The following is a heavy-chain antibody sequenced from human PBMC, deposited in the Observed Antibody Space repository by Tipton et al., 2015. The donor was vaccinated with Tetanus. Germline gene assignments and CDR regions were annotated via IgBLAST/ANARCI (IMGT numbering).Heavy chain of an antibody. CDR2: TYYRSKWYN. D-gene: IGHD6-13*01. J-gene: IGHJ3*02. Sequence: LVKPTQTLSLTCAISGDSVSSNSAAWNWIRQSPSRGLEWLGRTYYRSKWYNDYAVSVKSRITINPDISKNQFSLQLNSVTPEDTAVYYCARDRQQLVRDGGYAFDIWGQGTMVTVSS. V-gene: IGHV6-1*01. CDR1: GDSVSSNSAA. CDR3: ARDRQQLVRDGGYAFDI.